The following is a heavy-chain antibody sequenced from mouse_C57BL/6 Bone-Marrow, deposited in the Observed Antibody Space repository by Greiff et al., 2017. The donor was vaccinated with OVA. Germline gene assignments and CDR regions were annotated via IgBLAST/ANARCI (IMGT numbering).Heavy chain of an antibody. CDR1: GYSFTDYN. J-gene: IGHJ4*01. CDR3: ARDFDYGSSLYYAMDY. CDR2: INPNSGTT. Sequence: LVESGPELVKPGASVKISCKASGYSFTDYNMNWVKQSNGKSLEWIGVINPNSGTTSYNQKFKGKATLTVDQSSSTAYMQLNSLTSEDSAVYYCARDFDYGSSLYYAMDYWGQGTSVTVSS. D-gene: IGHD1-1*01. V-gene: IGHV1-39*01.